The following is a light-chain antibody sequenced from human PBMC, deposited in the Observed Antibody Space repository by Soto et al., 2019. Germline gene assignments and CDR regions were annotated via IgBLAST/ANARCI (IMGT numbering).Light chain of an antibody. CDR2: GGS. CDR3: QQYGSSSWT. J-gene: IGKJ1*01. V-gene: IGKV3-20*01. CDR1: HSVSXXASQSVSSN. Sequence: IVMTQSPEPLSVPPGERATLSXRARHSVSXXASQSVSSNLAWYQQKPGQAPRLLIYGGSSRATGIPVRFSGSGSETDFTLTISRLEPEDFAVYYCQQYGSSSWTFGQGTKVDIK.